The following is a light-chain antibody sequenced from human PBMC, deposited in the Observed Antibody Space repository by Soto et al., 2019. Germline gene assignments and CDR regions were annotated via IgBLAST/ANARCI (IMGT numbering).Light chain of an antibody. CDR1: KSITTY. CDR2: AAA. CDR3: QQSYGAPPT. Sequence: DIQMTQSPSSLSASVGDRVTITCRASKSITTYLNWYQQTSGEAPKLLIYAAARLQTGVPSRFSGSGSGTDFTLTISSLQPEDFATYYCQQSYGAPPTFGQGTKVAIK. V-gene: IGKV1-39*01. J-gene: IGKJ1*01.